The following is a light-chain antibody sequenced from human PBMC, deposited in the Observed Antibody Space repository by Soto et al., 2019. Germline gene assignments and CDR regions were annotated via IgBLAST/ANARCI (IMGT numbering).Light chain of an antibody. CDR1: QSVSSSY. J-gene: IGKJ1*01. CDR2: GAS. V-gene: IGKV3-20*01. CDR3: QQYGPTNT. Sequence: EIVLTRSPGTLFLSPGERATLSCRASQSVSSSYLAWYQQKPGQAPRLLIYGASSRATGIPDRFSGSGSGTDFTLTISRLEPEDFAVYHCQQYGPTNTFGQGTKV.